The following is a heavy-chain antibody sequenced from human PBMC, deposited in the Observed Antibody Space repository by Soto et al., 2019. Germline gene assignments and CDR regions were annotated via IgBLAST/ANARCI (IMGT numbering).Heavy chain of an antibody. V-gene: IGHV3-15*01. Sequence: GGSLRLSCAASGFTFSNAWMSWVRQAPGKGLEWVGRIKSKTDGGTTDYAAPVKGRFTISRDDSKNTLYLQMNSLKTEDTAVYYCTTVRPTFVYYYYYYMDVWGKGTTVTVSS. D-gene: IGHD3-16*01. J-gene: IGHJ6*03. CDR3: TTVRPTFVYYYYYYMDV. CDR2: IKSKTDGGTT. CDR1: GFTFSNAW.